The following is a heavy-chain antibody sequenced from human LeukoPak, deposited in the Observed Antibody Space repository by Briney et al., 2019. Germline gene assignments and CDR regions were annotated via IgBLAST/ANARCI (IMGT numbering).Heavy chain of an antibody. J-gene: IGHJ4*02. V-gene: IGHV3-9*01. D-gene: IGHD6-19*01. CDR2: ISWNSGSI. Sequence: GGSLRLSCAASGFTFEDYAMHSGRQAPGKGLEWVSGISWNSGSITYADAVKGRFTISRDNAKNSLYLQMNSLRAEDTAVYYCARFYSSGWRYFDYWGQGTLVTVSS. CDR3: ARFYSSGWRYFDY. CDR1: GFTFEDYA.